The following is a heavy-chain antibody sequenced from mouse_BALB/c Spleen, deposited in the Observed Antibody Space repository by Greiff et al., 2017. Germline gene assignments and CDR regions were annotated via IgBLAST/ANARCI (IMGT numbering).Heavy chain of an antibody. CDR3: AREVYYGISYWFAY. Sequence: QVQLQQSGPELVRPGASVKMSCTASGYTFTSYWMHWVKQRPGQGLEWIGMIYPSNSETRLNQKFKDKATLNVDKSSNTAYMQISSLTSEDAAVYYGAREVYYGISYWFAYWGQGTLVTVSA. V-gene: IGHV1-74*01. CDR2: IYPSNSET. CDR1: GYTFTSYW. J-gene: IGHJ3*01. D-gene: IGHD1-1*01.